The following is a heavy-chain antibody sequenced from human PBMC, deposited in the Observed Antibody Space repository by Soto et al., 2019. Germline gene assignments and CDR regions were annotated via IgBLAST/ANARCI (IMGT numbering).Heavy chain of an antibody. Sequence: SETLSLTCAVSGGSISSSNWWSWVRQPPGKGLEWIGEIYHSGSTNYNPSLKSRVTISVDKSKNQFSLKLSSVTAADTAVYYCARVNYYGPYYYGMDVWGQGTTVTVSS. V-gene: IGHV4-4*02. D-gene: IGHD3-10*01. CDR2: IYHSGST. CDR1: GGSISSSNW. CDR3: ARVNYYGPYYYGMDV. J-gene: IGHJ6*02.